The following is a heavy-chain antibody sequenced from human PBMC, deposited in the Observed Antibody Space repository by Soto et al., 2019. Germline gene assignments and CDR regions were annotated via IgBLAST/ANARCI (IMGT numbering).Heavy chain of an antibody. V-gene: IGHV3-33*01. D-gene: IGHD2-15*01. CDR3: ASEYCSGGRCYYYGMDV. CDR1: GFTFSSYG. CDR2: IWYDGSNK. Sequence: QVQLVESGGGVVQPGRSLRLSCAASGFTFSSYGMHWVRQAPGKGLGGVAVIWYDGSNKYYADSVKGRFTISRDNSKNTLYLQMNSLRAEDTAVYYCASEYCSGGRCYYYGMDVWGQGTTVTVSS. J-gene: IGHJ6*02.